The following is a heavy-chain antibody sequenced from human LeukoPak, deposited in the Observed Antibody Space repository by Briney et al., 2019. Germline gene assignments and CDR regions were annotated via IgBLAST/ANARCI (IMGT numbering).Heavy chain of an antibody. CDR1: GFTFSSYA. J-gene: IGHJ6*02. Sequence: GGSLRLSCAASGFTFSSYAMSWVRQAPGKGLEWVSAISGSGGSTYYADSVKGRFTISRDNSKNTQYLQMNSLRAEDTAVYYCANGLAAAGTRYYYYYGMDVWGQGTTVTVSS. CDR2: ISGSGGST. CDR3: ANGLAAAGTRYYYYYGMDV. D-gene: IGHD6-13*01. V-gene: IGHV3-23*01.